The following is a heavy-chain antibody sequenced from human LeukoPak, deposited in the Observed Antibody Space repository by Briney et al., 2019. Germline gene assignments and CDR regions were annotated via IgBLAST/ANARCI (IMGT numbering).Heavy chain of an antibody. Sequence: SETLSLTCTVSGASISSYYWSWFRRPPGKGLECIAYIFPSGSINFNPSLKSRVSISVDGSKNNFSLDLSSVTAADTAVYYCARRRDETATAAGYYHMDVWGKGTTVTVSS. CDR2: IFPSGSI. D-gene: IGHD3-22*01. V-gene: IGHV4-4*09. J-gene: IGHJ6*03. CDR1: GASISSYY. CDR3: ARRRDETATAAGYYHMDV.